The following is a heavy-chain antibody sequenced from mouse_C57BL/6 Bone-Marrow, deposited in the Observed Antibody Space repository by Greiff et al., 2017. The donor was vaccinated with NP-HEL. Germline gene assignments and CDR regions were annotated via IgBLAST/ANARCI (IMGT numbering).Heavy chain of an antibody. V-gene: IGHV2-6-1*01. J-gene: IGHJ4*01. CDR3: ARQRGYGDYDGGGAMDY. Sequence: VQLQESGPGLVAPSQSLSITCTVSGFSLTSYGVHWVRQPPGKGLEWLVVIWSAGSTTYNSALKSRLSISKDNSKSQVFLKMNSLQTDDTAMYYGARQRGYGDYDGGGAMDYWGQGTSVTVSS. CDR1: GFSLTSYG. D-gene: IGHD2-4*01. CDR2: IWSAGST.